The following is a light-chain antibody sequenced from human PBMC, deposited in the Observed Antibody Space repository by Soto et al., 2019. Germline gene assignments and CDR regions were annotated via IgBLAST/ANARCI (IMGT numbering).Light chain of an antibody. CDR3: GAWDNSLSAYV. CDR2: ENT. V-gene: IGLV1-51*02. Sequence: QPVLTQPPSVSAAPGQKVTISCSGRNSNIGNNYVSWYQQFPGTAPKLLIYENTKRPSGIPDRFSGSKSGTSATLDITGLQTGDEADYCCGAWDNSLSAYVFGPGTKLTVL. CDR1: NSNIGNNY. J-gene: IGLJ1*01.